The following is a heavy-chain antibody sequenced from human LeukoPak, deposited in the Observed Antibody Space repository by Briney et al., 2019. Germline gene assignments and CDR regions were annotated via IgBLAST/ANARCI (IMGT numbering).Heavy chain of an antibody. Sequence: ASVKVSCKASGYTFTSYYMHWVRQAPGQGLEWMGIINPNGGSTSYAQKFQGRVTITRNTSISTAYMELSSLRSEDTAVYYCARLRPGRGGSSSWYSDYWGQGTLVTVFS. CDR3: ARLRPGRGGSSSWYSDY. D-gene: IGHD6-13*01. J-gene: IGHJ4*02. CDR2: INPNGGST. V-gene: IGHV1-46*01. CDR1: GYTFTSYY.